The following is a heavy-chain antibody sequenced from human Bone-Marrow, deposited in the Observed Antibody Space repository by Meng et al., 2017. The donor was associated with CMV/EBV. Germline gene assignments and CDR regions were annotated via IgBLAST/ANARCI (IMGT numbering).Heavy chain of an antibody. CDR1: GFTFSSYE. CDR2: IYSGGST. J-gene: IGHJ4*02. V-gene: IGHV3-23*03. D-gene: IGHD3-10*01. Sequence: GESLKISCAASGFTFSSYEMNWVRQAPGKGLEWVSVIYSGGSTYYADSVKGRFTISRDNSKNTLYLQMNSLRAEDTAVYYCAKPAFGETDYWGQGTLVTVSS. CDR3: AKPAFGETDY.